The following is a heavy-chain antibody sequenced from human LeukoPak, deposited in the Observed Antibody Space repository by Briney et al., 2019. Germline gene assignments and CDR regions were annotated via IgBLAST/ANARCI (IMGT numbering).Heavy chain of an antibody. J-gene: IGHJ4*02. CDR1: GGSISSGDYY. V-gene: IGHV4-30-4*01. CDR3: ARVGYYYGSGSYLFDY. D-gene: IGHD3-10*01. Sequence: SETLSLTCTVSGGSISSGDYYWSWIRQPPGKGLEWIGYIYFSGSTCSNPSLKSRVTISVDTSKNQFSLKLSSVTAADTAVYYCARVGYYYGSGSYLFDYWGQGTLVTVSS. CDR2: IYFSGST.